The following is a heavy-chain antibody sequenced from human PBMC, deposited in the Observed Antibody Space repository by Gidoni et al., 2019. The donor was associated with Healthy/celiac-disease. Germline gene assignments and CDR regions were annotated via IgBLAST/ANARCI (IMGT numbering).Heavy chain of an antibody. J-gene: IGHJ4*02. CDR1: GFTFSNAW. CDR2: IKSKTDGGTT. Sequence: EVQLVESGGGLVKPGGSLRLSCAASGFTFSNAWMSWVRQAPGKGLEWVGRIKSKTDGGTTDYAAPVKGRFTISRDDSKNTLYLQMNSLKTEDTAVYYCTTDITMIVVVNTPFDYWGQGTLVTVSS. CDR3: TTDITMIVVVNTPFDY. V-gene: IGHV3-15*01. D-gene: IGHD3-22*01.